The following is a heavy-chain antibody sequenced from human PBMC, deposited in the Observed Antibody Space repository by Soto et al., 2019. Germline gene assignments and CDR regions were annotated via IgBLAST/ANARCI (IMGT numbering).Heavy chain of an antibody. V-gene: IGHV1-18*01. CDR2: ISAYNGNT. CDR1: GYTFTSYG. CDR3: ARDRRTRYESSGGSCSSY. D-gene: IGHD2-15*01. J-gene: IGHJ4*02. Sequence: ASVKVSCKASGYTFTSYGISWVRQAPGQGLEWMGWISAYNGNTNYAQKLQGRVTMTTDTSTSTAYMELRSLRSDDTAVYYCARDRRTRYESSGGSCSSYWGQGTLVTVSS.